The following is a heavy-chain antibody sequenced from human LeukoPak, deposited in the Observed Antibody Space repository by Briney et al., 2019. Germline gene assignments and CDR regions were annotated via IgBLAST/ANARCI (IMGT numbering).Heavy chain of an antibody. D-gene: IGHD3-22*01. V-gene: IGHV1-18*01. CDR1: GYTFTNYG. CDR3: ASHPPNSGYRH. CDR2: ISVYNGNT. Sequence: ASVKVSCKASGYTFTNYGISWVRQAPGQGLEWMGWISVYNGNTNYAQKLQGRVTMTTDTSTSTAYMELRSLRSDDTAVYNCASHPPNSGYRHWGQGTLVTVSS. J-gene: IGHJ4*02.